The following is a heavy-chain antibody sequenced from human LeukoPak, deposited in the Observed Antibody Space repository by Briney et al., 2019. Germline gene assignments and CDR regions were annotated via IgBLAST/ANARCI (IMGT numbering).Heavy chain of an antibody. V-gene: IGHV4-30-4*01. Sequence: SETLSLTCSVSGGSTSSGDYFWTWIRQPPGKGLEYIGYIYYSGTTYYNPSLKSRITMSVDMSANQFSLRLTSVSAADTAVYYCTRAYWIGFHFDSWGQEILVSVSS. CDR2: IYYSGTT. J-gene: IGHJ4*02. CDR1: GGSTSSGDYF. D-gene: IGHD3-3*01. CDR3: TRAYWIGFHFDS.